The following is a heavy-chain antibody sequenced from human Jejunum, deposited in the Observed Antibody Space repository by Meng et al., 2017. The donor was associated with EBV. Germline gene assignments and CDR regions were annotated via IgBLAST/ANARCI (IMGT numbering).Heavy chain of an antibody. CDR3: TATFHSDSSSRY. CDR2: IKSKTAGGTV. J-gene: IGHJ4*02. D-gene: IGHD3-22*01. Sequence: EVQVVGAGGGLVKPGGALRLACAASGLIFSNTWTAGVRQAPGKGLEWVGRIKSKTAGGTVDYAVPVIGRFSISRDDSKNTLYLQMNSLKTDDTAVYFCTATFHSDSSSRYWGQGTLVTVSS. V-gene: IGHV3-15*01. CDR1: GLIFSNTW.